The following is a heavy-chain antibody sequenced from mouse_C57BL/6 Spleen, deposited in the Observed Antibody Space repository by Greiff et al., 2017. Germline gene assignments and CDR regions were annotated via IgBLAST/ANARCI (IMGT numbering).Heavy chain of an antibody. CDR2: INPKNGGT. J-gene: IGHJ4*01. Sequence: EVQLQQSGPELVKPGASVKISCTASGYTFTDYYMNWVQQSPGKSLEWIGDINPKNGGTSYNQKFKGKDTLTVDKSSSTAYMELRSLTSEDSAVYYCARNAMDYWGQGTSVTVSS. V-gene: IGHV1-26*01. CDR1: GYTFTDYY. CDR3: ARNAMDY.